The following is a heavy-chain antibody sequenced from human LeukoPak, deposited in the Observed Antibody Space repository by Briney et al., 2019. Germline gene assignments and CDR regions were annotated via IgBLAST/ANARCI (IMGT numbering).Heavy chain of an antibody. CDR2: ISYDGSYK. V-gene: IGHV3-30-3*01. D-gene: IGHD3-10*01. CDR3: ARDPDVWFGELFGPRPYGMDV. J-gene: IGHJ6*02. Sequence: GGSLRLSCAASGFTFSSYAMHWVRQDPGKGLEWVAVISYDGSYKYYADSVKGRFTISRDNSKNTLYLQMNSLRAEDTAVYYCARDPDVWFGELFGPRPYGMDVWGQGTTVTVSS. CDR1: GFTFSSYA.